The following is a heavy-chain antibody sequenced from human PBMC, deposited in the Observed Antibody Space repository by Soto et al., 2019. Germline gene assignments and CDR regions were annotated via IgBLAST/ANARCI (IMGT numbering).Heavy chain of an antibody. D-gene: IGHD4-17*01. CDR3: ARAPDYGDYLNWFDP. Sequence: SETLSLTCTVSGGSISSYYWSWIRQPPGKGLEWIGYIYYSGSTNYNPSLKSRVTISVDTSKNQFSLKLSSVTAADTAVYYCARAPDYGDYLNWFDPWGQGTLVTVSS. CDR1: GGSISSYY. V-gene: IGHV4-59*01. J-gene: IGHJ5*02. CDR2: IYYSGST.